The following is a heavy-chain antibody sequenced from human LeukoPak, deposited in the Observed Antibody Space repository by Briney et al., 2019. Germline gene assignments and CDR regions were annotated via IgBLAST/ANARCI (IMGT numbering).Heavy chain of an antibody. D-gene: IGHD1-26*01. CDR2: ISGSGGST. CDR1: GFTFSSYA. V-gene: IGHV3-23*01. J-gene: IGHJ4*02. CDR3: AKVTSYLVGAAKTFDY. Sequence: GGSLRLSCAASGFTFSSYAMSWVRQAPGKGLEWVSAISGSGGSTYYADSVKGRFTISRDNSKNTLYLQMNSLRAEDTAVYYCAKVTSYLVGAAKTFDYWGQGTLVTVSS.